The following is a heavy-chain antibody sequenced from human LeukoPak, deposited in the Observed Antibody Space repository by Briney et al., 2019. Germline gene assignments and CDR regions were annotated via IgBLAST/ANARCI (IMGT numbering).Heavy chain of an antibody. CDR3: ARAALRVWDDILTGYFDY. D-gene: IGHD3-9*01. CDR2: ISYDGSNK. CDR1: GFTFSSYA. J-gene: IGHJ4*02. Sequence: GGSLRLSCAASGFTFSSYAMHWVRQAPGKGLEWVAVISYDGSNKYYADSVKGRFTISRDNSKDTLYLQMNSLRAEDTAVYYCARAALRVWDDILTGYFDYWGQGTLVTVSS. V-gene: IGHV3-30*04.